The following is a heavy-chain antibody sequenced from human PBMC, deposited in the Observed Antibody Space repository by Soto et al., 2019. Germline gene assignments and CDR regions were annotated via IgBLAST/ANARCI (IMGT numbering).Heavy chain of an antibody. J-gene: IGHJ5*02. Sequence: ASVKVSCKASGYTFTSYGISWVRQAPGQGLEWMGWISDYNGNTNDAQKLQGRVTMTTDTSTSTAYMEVRSLRSDDTAVYYCARDGTVLRFLEFDPWGQGTLVTVSS. V-gene: IGHV1-18*01. CDR2: ISDYNGNT. CDR3: ARDGTVLRFLEFDP. D-gene: IGHD3-3*01. CDR1: GYTFTSYG.